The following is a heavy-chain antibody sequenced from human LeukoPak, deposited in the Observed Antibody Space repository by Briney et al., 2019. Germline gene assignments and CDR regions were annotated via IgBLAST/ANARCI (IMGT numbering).Heavy chain of an antibody. Sequence: GRSLRLSCAASGFTFSSYGMHWVRQAPGKGLEWVAVIWYDGSNKYYADSVKGRFTISRDNSKNTLYLQMNSLRAEDTAVYYCARDNIAARPFDYWGQGTLVTVSS. D-gene: IGHD6-6*01. J-gene: IGHJ4*02. CDR3: ARDNIAARPFDY. CDR2: IWYDGSNK. CDR1: GFTFSSYG. V-gene: IGHV3-33*01.